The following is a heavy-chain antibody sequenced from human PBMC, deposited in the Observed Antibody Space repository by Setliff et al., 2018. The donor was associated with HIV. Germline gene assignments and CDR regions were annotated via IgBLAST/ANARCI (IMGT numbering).Heavy chain of an antibody. V-gene: IGHV3-7*01. Sequence: GGSLRLSCVASRFTFNDYWMSWVRQAPGKGLEWVANIDREGSETNYVDSVKGRFTISRDNARNSLYLQMNSLKADDTAVYYCARDVAVAGTEFWGQGTLVTVSS. D-gene: IGHD6-19*01. CDR3: ARDVAVAGTEF. CDR2: IDREGSET. J-gene: IGHJ4*02. CDR1: RFTFNDYW.